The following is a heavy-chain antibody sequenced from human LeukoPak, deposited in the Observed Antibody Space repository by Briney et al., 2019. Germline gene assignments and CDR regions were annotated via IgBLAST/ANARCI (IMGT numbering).Heavy chain of an antibody. V-gene: IGHV3-23*01. Sequence: GGSLRLSCAASGFTFSSYAMSWVHQAPGKGLEWVSGIGDTGVSTYYTDSVKGRFTISRDKSKNTLYLQMNSLRTEDTAVYYCAKGAIAAAGMGGYFDYWGQGTLVTVSS. CDR3: AKGAIAAAGMGGYFDY. CDR2: IGDTGVST. J-gene: IGHJ4*02. D-gene: IGHD6-13*01. CDR1: GFTFSSYA.